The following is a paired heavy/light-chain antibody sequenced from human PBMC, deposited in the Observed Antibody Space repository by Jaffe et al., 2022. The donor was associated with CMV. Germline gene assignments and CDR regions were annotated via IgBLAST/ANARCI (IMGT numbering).Heavy chain of an antibody. CDR2: IKQDGSEK. J-gene: IGHJ4*02. D-gene: IGHD1-26*01. V-gene: IGHV3-7*01. Sequence: EVQLVESGGGLVQPGGSLRLSCAASGFTFSSYWMSWVRQAPGKGLEWVANIKQDGSEKYYVDSVKGRFTISRDNAKNSLYLQMNSLRAEDTAVYYCARRRGKRYSGSYYGDYWGQGTLVTVSS. CDR3: ARRRGKRYSGSYYGDY. CDR1: GFTFSSYW.
Light chain of an antibody. J-gene: IGLJ3*02. CDR1: SGSIASNY. CDR2: EDN. Sequence: NFMLTQPHSVSESPGKTVTISCTRSSGSIASNYVQWYQQRPGSAPTTVIYEDNQRPSGVPDRFSGSIDSSSNSASLTISGLKTEDEADYYCQSYDSSNHEVFGGGTKLTVL. CDR3: QSYDSSNHEV. V-gene: IGLV6-57*04.